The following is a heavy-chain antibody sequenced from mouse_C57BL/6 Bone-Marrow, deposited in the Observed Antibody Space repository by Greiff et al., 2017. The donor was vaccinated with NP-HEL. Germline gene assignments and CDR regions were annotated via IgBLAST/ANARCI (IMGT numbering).Heavy chain of an antibody. Sequence: QVQLQQPGAELVKPGASVKLSCKASGYTFTSYWMHWVKQRPGQGLEWIGMIHPNSGSTNYNEKFKSKATLTVDKSSSTAYMQLSSLTSADSAVYYCAYYSNYVGFAYWGQGTLVTVSA. CDR1: GYTFTSYW. J-gene: IGHJ3*01. V-gene: IGHV1-64*01. CDR3: AYYSNYVGFAY. D-gene: IGHD2-5*01. CDR2: IHPNSGST.